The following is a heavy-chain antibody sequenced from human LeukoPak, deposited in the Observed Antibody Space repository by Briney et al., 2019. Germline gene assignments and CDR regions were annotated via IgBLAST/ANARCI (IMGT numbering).Heavy chain of an antibody. CDR2: ISSSSSYI. J-gene: IGHJ4*02. D-gene: IGHD3-10*01. V-gene: IGHV3-21*04. CDR1: GFTFSSYS. Sequence: GGSLRLSCAASGFTFSSYSMNWVRQAPGKGLEWVSSISSSSSYIYYADSVKGRFTISRDNAKNSLYLQMNSLRAEDTALYYCSRGAYYYDYFDYWGQGTLVTVSS. CDR3: SRGAYYYDYFDY.